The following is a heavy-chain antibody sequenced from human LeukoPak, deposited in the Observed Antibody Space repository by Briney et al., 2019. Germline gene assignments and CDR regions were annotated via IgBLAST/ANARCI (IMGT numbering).Heavy chain of an antibody. CDR1: GFTFSSYA. CDR2: ISYDGSNK. V-gene: IGHV3-30-3*01. Sequence: GGSLRLSCAASGFTFSSYAMHWVRQAPGKGLEWVAVISYDGSNKYYAESVKGRFTISRDNAKNSLYLQMNSLRAEDTAVYYCARGVEEYCSSTSCYTIAWNWFDPWGQGTLVTVSS. D-gene: IGHD2-2*02. J-gene: IGHJ5*02. CDR3: ARGVEEYCSSTSCYTIAWNWFDP.